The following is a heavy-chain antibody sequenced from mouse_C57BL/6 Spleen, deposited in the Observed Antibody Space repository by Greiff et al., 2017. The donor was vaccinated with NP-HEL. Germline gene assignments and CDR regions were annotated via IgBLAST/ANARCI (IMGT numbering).Heavy chain of an antibody. D-gene: IGHD1-1*01. CDR3: ARDKGYYYGSSFSWFAY. J-gene: IGHJ3*01. V-gene: IGHV5-4*01. CDR1: GFTFSSYA. CDR2: ISDGGSYT. Sequence: EVKLMESGGGLVKPGGSLKLSCAASGFTFSSYAMSWVRQTPEKRLEWVATISDGGSYTYYPDNVKGRFTISRDNAKNNLYLQMSHLKSEDTAMYYCARDKGYYYGSSFSWFAYWGQGTLVTVSA.